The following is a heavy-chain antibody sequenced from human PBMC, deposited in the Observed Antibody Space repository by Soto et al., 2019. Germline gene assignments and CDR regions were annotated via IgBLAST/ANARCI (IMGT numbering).Heavy chain of an antibody. V-gene: IGHV1-24*01. J-gene: IGHJ4*02. Sequence: ASVKVSCKASGYTFTSYGISWVRQAPGKGLEWMGGFDPEDGETIYAQKFQGRVTMTEDTSTDTAYMELSSLRSEDTAVYYCATDPRLYCSSTSCYAGRYYFDYWGQGTLVTVSS. CDR2: FDPEDGET. CDR3: ATDPRLYCSSTSCYAGRYYFDY. D-gene: IGHD2-2*01. CDR1: GYTFTSYG.